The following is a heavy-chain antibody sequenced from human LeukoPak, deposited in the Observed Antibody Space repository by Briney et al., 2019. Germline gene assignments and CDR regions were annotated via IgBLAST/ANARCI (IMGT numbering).Heavy chain of an antibody. Sequence: GGSLRLSCAASGFTFSSYGMSWVRQAPGKGLEWVSAISGSGGSTYYADSVKGRFTISRDNSKNTLYLQMNSLRAEDTAVYYCAKWGAAGSGIYYYYYYMDVWGKGTTVTISS. CDR2: ISGSGGST. D-gene: IGHD6-13*01. CDR3: AKWGAAGSGIYYYYYYMDV. J-gene: IGHJ6*03. V-gene: IGHV3-23*01. CDR1: GFTFSSYG.